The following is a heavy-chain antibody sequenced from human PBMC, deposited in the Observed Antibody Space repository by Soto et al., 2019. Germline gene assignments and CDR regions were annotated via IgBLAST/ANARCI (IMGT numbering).Heavy chain of an antibody. CDR2: IFPLTDIP. J-gene: IGHJ4*02. V-gene: IGHV1-69*02. CDR1: GGTFRNYP. CDR3: ARGPLVVLNYFES. Sequence: QVQLVQSGTEVKKPGSSVKVSCKASGGTFRNYPINWVRQAPGQGLEWMGSIFPLTDIPDYAQNFQARLTIPADKSTSTAYMDRSSLTSDDTAMYFCARGPLVVLNYFESWGQGTLVTVSS.